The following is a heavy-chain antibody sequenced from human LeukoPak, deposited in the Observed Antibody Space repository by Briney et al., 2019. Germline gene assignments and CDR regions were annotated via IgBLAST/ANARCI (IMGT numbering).Heavy chain of an antibody. V-gene: IGHV4-4*07. CDR2: IYTSGST. J-gene: IGHJ6*03. CDR1: GGSISSYY. Sequence: PSETLSLTCTVSGGSISSYYWSWIRQPAGKGLEWIGRIYTSGSTNYNPSLKSRVTMSVDTSKNQFSLKLSSVTAADTAVYYCARDGRGGVKPYYYYYMDVWGKGTTVTVSS. CDR3: ARDGRGGVKPYYYYYMDV. D-gene: IGHD3-16*01.